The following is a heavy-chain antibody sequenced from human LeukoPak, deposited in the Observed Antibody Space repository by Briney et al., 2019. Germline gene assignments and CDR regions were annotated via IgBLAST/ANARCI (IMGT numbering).Heavy chain of an antibody. CDR2: ISGSGGST. V-gene: IGHV3-23*01. J-gene: IGHJ4*02. Sequence: GGSLKLSCAASGFTFSSYAMSWVRQAPGKGLEWVSAISGSGGSTYYADSVKGRFTISRDTSKNTLYLQMNSLRAEDTAVYYCAKDRPHWNDLYYFDYWGQGTLVTVSS. D-gene: IGHD1-1*01. CDR1: GFTFSSYA. CDR3: AKDRPHWNDLYYFDY.